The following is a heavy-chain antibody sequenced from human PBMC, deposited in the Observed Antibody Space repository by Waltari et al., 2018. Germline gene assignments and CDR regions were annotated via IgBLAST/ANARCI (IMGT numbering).Heavy chain of an antibody. CDR3: AKRPVAAMYNWFDP. CDR2: ISGSGGST. D-gene: IGHD2-15*01. J-gene: IGHJ5*02. CDR1: GFTFSSYA. Sequence: EVQLVESGGGLVQPGGSLRLSCAASGFTFSSYAMSWVRQAPGTGLEWVAAISGSGGSTTSADAVKGRFTISRDNSKNTLYLQMNSLRAEDTAVYYCAKRPVAAMYNWFDPWGQGTLVTVSS. V-gene: IGHV3-23*04.